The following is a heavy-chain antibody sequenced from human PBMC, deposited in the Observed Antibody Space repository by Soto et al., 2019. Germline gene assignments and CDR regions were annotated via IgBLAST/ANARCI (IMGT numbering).Heavy chain of an antibody. Sequence: PGGSLRLSCAASGFTFSNYVMHWVRQAPGKGLEWVAVIWSDGSKRYYEDSVKGRFAISRENSQSTLYLQMNSLRAEDTAVYYCATGSGTYYNRLDHWGQGTLVTVSS. V-gene: IGHV3-33*08. CDR1: GFTFSNYV. CDR3: ATGSGTYYNRLDH. J-gene: IGHJ4*01. CDR2: IWSDGSKR. D-gene: IGHD3-10*01.